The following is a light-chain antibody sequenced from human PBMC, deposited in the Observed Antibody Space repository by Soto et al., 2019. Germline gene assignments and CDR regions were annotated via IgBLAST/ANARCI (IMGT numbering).Light chain of an antibody. CDR1: SSNIGNNY. CDR3: GTWDSSLSAVV. V-gene: IGLV1-51*01. Sequence: QSVLTQPPSVSAAPGQKVTISCSGSSSNIGNNYVSWYQQLPGTAPKLLIYDNNKRPSGIPDRFPGSKSGTSATLGITGLQTGDEAGYYCGTWDSSLSAVVFGGGTKVTVL. J-gene: IGLJ2*01. CDR2: DNN.